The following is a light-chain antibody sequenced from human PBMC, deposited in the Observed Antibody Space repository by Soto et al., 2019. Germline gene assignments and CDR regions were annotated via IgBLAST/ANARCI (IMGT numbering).Light chain of an antibody. CDR1: QNIYSN. Sequence: IVMTQSPSTLSFYPLEIATLSCRASQNIYSNVAWYQQRPGQAPRLLIYRASTRATGIPARFSGSGSGTEFTLTISSLQSEDFTVYSCLQYHNLWAFGQGTKVDI. CDR3: LQYHNLWA. V-gene: IGKV3-15*01. CDR2: RAS. J-gene: IGKJ1*01.